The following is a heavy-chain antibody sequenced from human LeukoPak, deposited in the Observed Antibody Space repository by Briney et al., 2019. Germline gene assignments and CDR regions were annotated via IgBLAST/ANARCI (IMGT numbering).Heavy chain of an antibody. Sequence: PSETLSLTCTVSGGSIGSYYWSWIRQPAGKGLEWIGRIYTSGSTNYNPSLKSRVTMPVDTPRNQFALKLSAVTAADTAVYYCARDHAAAAGVFDYWGQGTLVTVSS. CDR2: IYTSGST. CDR1: GGSIGSYY. V-gene: IGHV4-4*07. J-gene: IGHJ4*02. CDR3: ARDHAAAAGVFDY. D-gene: IGHD6-13*01.